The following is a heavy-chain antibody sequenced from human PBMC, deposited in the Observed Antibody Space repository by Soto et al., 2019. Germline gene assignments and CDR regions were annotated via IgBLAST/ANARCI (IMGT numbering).Heavy chain of an antibody. V-gene: IGHV3-23*01. CDR2: ISGSGGST. Sequence: GGSLRLSCAASGFTFSSYAMSWVRQAPGKGLEWVSAISGSGGSTYYADSVKGRFTISRDNSKNTLYLQMNSLRAEDTAVYYCAKTVYYYGSGRTWAFDYWGQGTLVTVSS. D-gene: IGHD3-10*01. CDR1: GFTFSSYA. CDR3: AKTVYYYGSGRTWAFDY. J-gene: IGHJ4*02.